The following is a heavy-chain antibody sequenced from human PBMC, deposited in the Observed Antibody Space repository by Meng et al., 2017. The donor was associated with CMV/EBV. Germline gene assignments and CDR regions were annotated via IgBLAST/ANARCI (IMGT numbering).Heavy chain of an antibody. D-gene: IGHD6-6*01. J-gene: IGHJ4*02. CDR2: INHSGST. CDR3: ARGSIAARLGLGD. Sequence: QVQLQHGGAGLLKPSDTVSLTCAVYGGSFSGYYWSWIRQPPGKGLEWIGEINHSGSTNYNPSLKSRVTISVDTSKNQFSLKLSSVTAADTAVYYCARGSIAARLGLGDWGQGTLVTVSS. V-gene: IGHV4-34*02. CDR1: GGSFSGYY.